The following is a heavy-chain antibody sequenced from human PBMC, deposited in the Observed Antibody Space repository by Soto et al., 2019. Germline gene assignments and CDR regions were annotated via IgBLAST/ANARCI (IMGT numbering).Heavy chain of an antibody. CDR3: AKNMVRAYGMDV. CDR1: GFTFDDYT. V-gene: IGHV3-43*01. J-gene: IGHJ6*02. D-gene: IGHD3-10*01. CDR2: ISWDGGST. Sequence: EVQLVESGGVVVQPGGSLRLSCAASGFTFDDYTMHWVRQAPGKGLEWVSLISWDGGSTYYADSVKGRFTISRDNSKNSLYLQMNSLRTEDTALYYCAKNMVRAYGMDVWGQGTTVTVSS.